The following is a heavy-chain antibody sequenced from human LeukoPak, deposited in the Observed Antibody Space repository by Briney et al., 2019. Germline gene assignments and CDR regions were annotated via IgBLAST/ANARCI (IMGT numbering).Heavy chain of an antibody. CDR2: IYYSGGT. CDR1: GGSFSNYY. J-gene: IGHJ5*02. CDR3: ARHPTALVSYGFDP. V-gene: IGHV4-59*08. Sequence: SETLSLTCTVSGGSFSNYYWSWIRQPPGKGLEWIGYIYYSGGTNYNPSLKSRVTISMDTSKNQFFLNLSSVTAADTAVYYCARHPTALVSYGFDPWGQGTLVTVSS. D-gene: IGHD5-18*01.